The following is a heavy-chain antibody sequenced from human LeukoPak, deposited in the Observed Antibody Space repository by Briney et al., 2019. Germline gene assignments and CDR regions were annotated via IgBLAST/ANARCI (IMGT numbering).Heavy chain of an antibody. V-gene: IGHV1-18*01. Sequence: ASVKVSCKASGCTFTSYGINWVRLAPGQGPEWMGWISTYNGNTNYVRKFQGRVTMITVTSTNTVYMELRSLKSDDTAVYYCARDLSSPSAAIGPPGCYWGQGTLVTVSS. CDR1: GCTFTSYG. CDR2: ISTYNGNT. CDR3: ARDLSSPSAAIGPPGCY. J-gene: IGHJ4*02. D-gene: IGHD2-2*01.